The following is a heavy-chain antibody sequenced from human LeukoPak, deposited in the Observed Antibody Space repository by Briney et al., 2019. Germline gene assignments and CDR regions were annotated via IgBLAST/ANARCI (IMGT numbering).Heavy chain of an antibody. CDR2: IYTSGST. V-gene: IGHV4-61*02. Sequence: SETLSLTCTVSGGSISSGSYYWSWIRQPAGKGLEWIGRIYTSGSTNYNPSLKSRVTMSVDTSKNQFSLKLSSVTAADTAVYYCARGRDDYGGPRSGFDPWGQGTLVTVSS. J-gene: IGHJ5*02. CDR1: GGSISSGSYY. CDR3: ARGRDDYGGPRSGFDP. D-gene: IGHD4-23*01.